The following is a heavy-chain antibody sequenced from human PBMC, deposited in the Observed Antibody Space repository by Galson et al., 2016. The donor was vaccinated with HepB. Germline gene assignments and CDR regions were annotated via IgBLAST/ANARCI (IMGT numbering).Heavy chain of an antibody. CDR2: IWYDGSNK. CDR1: GFTFSSYG. D-gene: IGHD3-22*01. Sequence: SLRLSCAASGFTFSSYGMDWVRQAPGKGLAWVAVIWYDGSNKYYADSVKGRFTISRDNSKNTLYMQMNSLRVEDTAVYYCARGHSTTYYYDNSGYSSGDYSGQGTLVTVSS. V-gene: IGHV3-33*01. CDR3: ARGHSTTYYYDNSGYSSGDY. J-gene: IGHJ4*02.